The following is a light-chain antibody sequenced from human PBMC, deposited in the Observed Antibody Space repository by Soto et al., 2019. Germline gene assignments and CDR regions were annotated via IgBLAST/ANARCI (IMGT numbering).Light chain of an antibody. CDR1: QSISSY. V-gene: IGKV1-39*01. Sequence: DIQMTQSPSSLSASVGDRVTITCRASQSISSYLNWYQQKPGTAPKLLIYAASSLQSGVPSRFSGSGSGTDFTLTISSLQPEDFATYYCQQSYSTPRTFGQGTTLAIK. CDR3: QQSYSTPRT. J-gene: IGKJ2*01. CDR2: AAS.